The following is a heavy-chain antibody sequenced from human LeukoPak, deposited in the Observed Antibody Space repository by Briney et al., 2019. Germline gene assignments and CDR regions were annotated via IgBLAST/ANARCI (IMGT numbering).Heavy chain of an antibody. J-gene: IGHJ4*02. D-gene: IGHD3-22*01. V-gene: IGHV4-31*03. CDR1: GDSISRGGYY. CDR2: IYYSVSS. Sequence: PSETLSLTCTVSGDSISRGGYYWSWIRQHPGKGLEWIGYIYYSVSSYYNPSFMSRLTISVDTSKNQFSLKLNSVTAADTAVYYCARGNSSGFRWGQGTLVTVSS. CDR3: ARGNSSGFR.